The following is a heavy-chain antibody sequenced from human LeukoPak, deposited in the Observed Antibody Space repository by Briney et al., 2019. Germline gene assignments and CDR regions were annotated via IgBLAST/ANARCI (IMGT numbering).Heavy chain of an antibody. CDR3: ARTTYYYGSGSYYNNWFDP. V-gene: IGHV4-61*02. D-gene: IGHD3-10*01. Sequence: SETLSLTCTVSGGSISSGSYYWSWIRQPAGKGLEWIGRIYTSGSTNYNPSLKTRVTISADTSKNQFSLKLSSVTAADTAVYYCARTTYYYGSGSYYNNWFDPWGQGTLVTVSS. CDR2: IYTSGST. CDR1: GGSISSGSYY. J-gene: IGHJ5*02.